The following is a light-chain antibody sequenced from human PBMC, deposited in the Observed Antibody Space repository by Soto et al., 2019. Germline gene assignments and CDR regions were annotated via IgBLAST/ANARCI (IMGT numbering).Light chain of an antibody. J-gene: IGKJ2*01. CDR3: QQYDSFPRT. Sequence: DILMTQSPSSLSPSVGDRVTITCQASQDISKYLNWYQQKPGKAPKLLIYHSSNLETGVPSRFSGSGSGTHFTFTINSLQPEDIATYFCQQYDSFPRTFGQGTKVDIK. CDR1: QDISKY. CDR2: HSS. V-gene: IGKV1-33*01.